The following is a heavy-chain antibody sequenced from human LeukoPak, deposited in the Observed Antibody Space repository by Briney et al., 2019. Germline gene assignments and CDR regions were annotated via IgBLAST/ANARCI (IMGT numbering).Heavy chain of an antibody. D-gene: IGHD6-19*01. V-gene: IGHV3-48*03. CDR2: ISRSGSTM. Sequence: GGSLRLSCAASGFTFSSYEMNWVRQAPGKGLEWVSYISRSGSTMYYADSVKGRFTISRGNAKNSLYLQMNSLKAEDTAVYYCASGSDWYKVFDYWGQGTLITVSS. CDR1: GFTFSSYE. CDR3: ASGSDWYKVFDY. J-gene: IGHJ4*02.